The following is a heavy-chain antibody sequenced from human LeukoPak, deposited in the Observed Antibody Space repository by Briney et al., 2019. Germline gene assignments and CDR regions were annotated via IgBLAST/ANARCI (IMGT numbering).Heavy chain of an antibody. CDR2: ISDSGGST. CDR1: GYSFTSYW. Sequence: QAGESLKISCKGSGYSFTSYWIGWVRQAPGKGLEWVSAISDSGGSTYYADSVKGRFTISRDNSKNTLYPQMNSLRAEDTAVYYCAKEPLTIIAVPYYFDYWGQGTLVTVSS. J-gene: IGHJ4*02. CDR3: AKEPLTIIAVPYYFDY. V-gene: IGHV3-23*01. D-gene: IGHD6-19*01.